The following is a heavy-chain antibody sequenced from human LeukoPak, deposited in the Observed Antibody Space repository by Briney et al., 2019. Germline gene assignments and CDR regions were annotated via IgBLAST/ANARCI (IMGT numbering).Heavy chain of an antibody. D-gene: IGHD5-12*01. CDR1: GFTFSSYA. Sequence: PGGSLRLSCAASGFTFSSYAMSWVRQAPGKGLEWVSGISGSDGSTYYADSVMGRFTISRDNSKNTLYLQMNSLRAEDTAVYYCAKEVAALGIPDFDYWGQGTLVTVSS. CDR2: ISGSDGST. J-gene: IGHJ4*02. V-gene: IGHV3-23*01. CDR3: AKEVAALGIPDFDY.